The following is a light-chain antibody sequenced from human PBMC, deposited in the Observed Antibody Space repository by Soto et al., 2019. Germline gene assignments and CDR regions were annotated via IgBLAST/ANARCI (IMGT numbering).Light chain of an antibody. CDR3: LLYYGGAWV. Sequence: QAVVTQEPSLTVSPGGTVTLTCASSTGAVTSGYYPNWFQQKAGQAPRVLIYSTSNKHSWTPARFSGSLLGGKAALTLSGMQPEDEAEYYCLLYYGGAWVFGGGTKLTVL. V-gene: IGLV7-43*01. J-gene: IGLJ3*02. CDR1: TGAVTSGYY. CDR2: STS.